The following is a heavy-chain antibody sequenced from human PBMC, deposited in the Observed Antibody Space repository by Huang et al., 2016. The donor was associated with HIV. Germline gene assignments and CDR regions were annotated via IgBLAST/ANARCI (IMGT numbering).Heavy chain of an antibody. Sequence: EVQLMESGGGLVQPGGSLRLSCAASGFTFSTYNMNWVRQAPGKGREWVSYITGSSGSIYYADAVKGRCTISRDNAKNSLYLQMNSLRAEDTAVYYCARFGSYYYGSGSYLDAFDIWGQGTMVTVSS. CDR2: ITGSSGSI. V-gene: IGHV3-48*01. D-gene: IGHD3-10*01. CDR1: GFTFSTYN. J-gene: IGHJ3*02. CDR3: ARFGSYYYGSGSYLDAFDI.